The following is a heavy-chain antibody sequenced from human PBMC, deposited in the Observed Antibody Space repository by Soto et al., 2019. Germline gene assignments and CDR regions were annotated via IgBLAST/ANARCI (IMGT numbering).Heavy chain of an antibody. CDR2: MYYSGTT. CDR3: ARADGYTFLHYFDY. J-gene: IGHJ4*02. Sequence: PSETLSLTCDVSGYPISSGYYWGWIRQPPGKGLEWIGSMYYSGTTLYSPSVRNRVTISLDKSKNRFSLQLSSVTAADTAIYYCARADGYTFLHYFDYWGQGALVTVS. V-gene: IGHV4-38-2*01. CDR1: GYPISSGYY. D-gene: IGHD3-3*02.